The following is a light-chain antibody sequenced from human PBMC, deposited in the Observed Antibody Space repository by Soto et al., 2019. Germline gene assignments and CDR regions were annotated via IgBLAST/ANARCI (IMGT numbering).Light chain of an antibody. Sequence: QSVLTQPPSASGTPGQRVTISCSGSNSNIGGNTVSWYQHVPGTAPKLLIYSDSQRPSGVCDRVSGSKSGNSASLAISGLRSEDEADYYCAAWDDGLNSVIFGGGTKLTAL. CDR1: NSNIGGNT. V-gene: IGLV1-44*01. CDR2: SDS. CDR3: AAWDDGLNSVI. J-gene: IGLJ2*01.